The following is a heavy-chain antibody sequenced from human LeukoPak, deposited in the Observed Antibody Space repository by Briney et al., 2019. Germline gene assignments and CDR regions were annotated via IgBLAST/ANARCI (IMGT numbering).Heavy chain of an antibody. Sequence: SETLSLTCTVSGGSVSSGSYYWSWIRQPPGKGLEWIGYIYYSGSTNYNPSLKSRVTISVDTSKNQFSLKLSSVTAADTAVYYCARAGGFFSPFGYWGQGTLVTVSS. D-gene: IGHD3-3*01. J-gene: IGHJ4*02. CDR2: IYYSGST. CDR3: ARAGGFFSPFGY. V-gene: IGHV4-61*01. CDR1: GGSVSSGSYY.